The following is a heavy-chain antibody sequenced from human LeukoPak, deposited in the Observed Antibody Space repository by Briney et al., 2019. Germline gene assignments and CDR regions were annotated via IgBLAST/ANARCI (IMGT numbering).Heavy chain of an antibody. Sequence: GGSLRLSCAASGLTFSSYWMSWVRQAPGKGLEWMANIRQDGSQKYYVDSVKGRFTISRDNAKNSLYLQMNSLSAEDTAVYYCAGAGLDYWGQGTLVTVSS. J-gene: IGHJ4*02. CDR2: IRQDGSQK. CDR1: GLTFSSYW. CDR3: AGAGLDY. V-gene: IGHV3-7*03.